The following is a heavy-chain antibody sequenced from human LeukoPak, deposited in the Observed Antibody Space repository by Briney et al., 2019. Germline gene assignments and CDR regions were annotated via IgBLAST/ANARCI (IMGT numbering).Heavy chain of an antibody. D-gene: IGHD6-6*01. CDR1: GGSFSGYY. CDR2: IYYSGST. Sequence: SETLSLTCAVYGGSFSGYYWSWIRQPPGKGLEWIGFIYYSGSTNYNPSLKSRVTISVDTSKNHFSLKLSSVTAADTAVYCCARRTSHFDYWGQGTLVTVSS. J-gene: IGHJ4*02. V-gene: IGHV4-59*08. CDR3: ARRTSHFDY.